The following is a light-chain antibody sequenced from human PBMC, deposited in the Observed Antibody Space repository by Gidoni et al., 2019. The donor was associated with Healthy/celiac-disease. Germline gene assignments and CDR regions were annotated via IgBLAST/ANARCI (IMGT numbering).Light chain of an antibody. CDR3: QQYDNLPSIT. Sequence: DIQRTQSPSSLSASVGDRVTITCQASQDISNYLTWYQQKPGKAPKLLIYDASNLETGVPSRFSGSGSGTDFTFTISSLQPEAIATYYCQQYDNLPSITFGQGTRLEIK. J-gene: IGKJ5*01. V-gene: IGKV1-33*01. CDR1: QDISNY. CDR2: DAS.